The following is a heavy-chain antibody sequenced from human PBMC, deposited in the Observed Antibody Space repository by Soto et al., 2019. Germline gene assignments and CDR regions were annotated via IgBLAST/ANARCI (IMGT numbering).Heavy chain of an antibody. CDR3: ARXPGGGSGWALGHDAFDI. J-gene: IGHJ3*02. D-gene: IGHD6-19*01. Sequence: SVEVSCKDSGGTFISYAISWVRQAPGQGLEWMGGIIPIFGTANYAQKSQGRVTITADESTSTAYMELSSLRSEDRAVYYCARXPGGGSGWALGHDAFDIWGQGTMVTVSS. V-gene: IGHV1-69*13. CDR1: GGTFISYA. CDR2: IIPIFGTA.